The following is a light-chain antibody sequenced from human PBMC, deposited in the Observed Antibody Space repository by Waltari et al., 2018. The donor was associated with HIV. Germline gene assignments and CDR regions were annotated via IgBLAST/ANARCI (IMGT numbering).Light chain of an antibody. CDR2: EDN. Sequence: QSALTQPASVSGSPGQSITISCTGTSSDTGNYNLVSWYQLYPGKATKLIIYEDNKRPSGVSNRIACSKSAATANMTITGLQAEDEADYYCCAYAGGLEFGGGTKLTVL. CDR1: SSDTGNYNL. J-gene: IGLJ2*01. CDR3: CAYAGGLE. V-gene: IGLV2-23*01.